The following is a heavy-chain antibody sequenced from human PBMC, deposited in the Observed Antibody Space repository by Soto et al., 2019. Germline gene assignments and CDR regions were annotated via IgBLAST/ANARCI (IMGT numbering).Heavy chain of an antibody. V-gene: IGHV3-23*01. CDR2: IRAGGGRT. CDR3: ARRV. Sequence: EVQVSESGGGLVQPGGSLRLSCATSGFTFSNYSMNWVRQAPGKGLEWVSGIRAGGGRTYYADAVKGRLTISRDNPKNSVSLRMNSLTVEDTAVYYSARRVWGQGTVATVSS. CDR1: GFTFSNYS. J-gene: IGHJ4*02.